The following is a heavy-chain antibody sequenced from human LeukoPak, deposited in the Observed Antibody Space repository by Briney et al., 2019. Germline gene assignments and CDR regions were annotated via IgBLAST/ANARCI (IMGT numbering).Heavy chain of an antibody. J-gene: IGHJ6*02. V-gene: IGHV3-23*01. D-gene: IGHD1-7*01. CDR1: GFTFSSYG. CDR2: ISGSGGST. CDR3: AKDPNYVYYYGMDV. Sequence: GGSLRLSCAASGFTFSSYGMHWVRQAPGKGLEWVSAISGSGGSTYYADSVKGRFTISRDNSKNTLYLQMNSLRAEDTAVYYCAKDPNYVYYYGMDVWGQGTTVTVSS.